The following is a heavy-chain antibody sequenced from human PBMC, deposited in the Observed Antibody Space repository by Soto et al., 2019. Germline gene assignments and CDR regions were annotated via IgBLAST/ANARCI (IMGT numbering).Heavy chain of an antibody. Sequence: PSETLSLTCAVYGGSFSGYYWSLIRQPPGKGLEWIGEINHSGSTNYNPSLKSRVTISVDTSKNQFSLKLSSVTAADTAVYYCAREYDFWSGYWYYFDYWGQGTLVTVSS. J-gene: IGHJ4*02. D-gene: IGHD3-3*01. CDR1: GGSFSGYY. CDR3: AREYDFWSGYWYYFDY. V-gene: IGHV4-34*01. CDR2: INHSGST.